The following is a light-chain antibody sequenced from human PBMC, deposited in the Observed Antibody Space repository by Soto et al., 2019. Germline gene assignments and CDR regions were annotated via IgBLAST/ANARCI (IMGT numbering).Light chain of an antibody. CDR2: GDI. Sequence: QSVLTQPPSVSGAPGQRVFISCTGTSSNIGAGYDVHWYQHLPGTAPKLLIFGDINRPSGVPDRFSGSKSGTSASLAITGLQAEDEADYYCQSYDSSLSISVFGGGTKVTVL. J-gene: IGLJ2*01. V-gene: IGLV1-40*01. CDR1: SSNIGAGYD. CDR3: QSYDSSLSISV.